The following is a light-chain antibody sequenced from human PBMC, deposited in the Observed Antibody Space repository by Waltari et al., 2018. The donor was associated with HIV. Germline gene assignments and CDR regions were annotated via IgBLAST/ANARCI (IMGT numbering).Light chain of an antibody. CDR2: EFF. Sequence: QSALTQPPSASGSPGQSVTISRTGKASDVGAYNYVSWYQQHPGKPPKLIIYEFFKRPSGVPVRFSGSKSGNTASLTVSGLQAEDEANYYCASYAGRNTLVFGGGTKLTVL. CDR1: ASDVGAYNY. CDR3: ASYAGRNTLV. V-gene: IGLV2-8*01. J-gene: IGLJ2*01.